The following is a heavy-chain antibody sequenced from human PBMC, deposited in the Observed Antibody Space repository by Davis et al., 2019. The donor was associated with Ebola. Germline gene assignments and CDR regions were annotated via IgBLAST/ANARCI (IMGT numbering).Heavy chain of an antibody. Sequence: GGSLRLSCAASGFTFSSYWMSWVRQAPGKGLEWVANIKQDGSEKYYVDSVKGRFTISRDNAKNSLYLQMNSLRAEDTAVYYCARLAAAGTWFYLLYFDYWGQGTLVTVSS. CDR1: GFTFSSYW. D-gene: IGHD6-13*01. CDR3: ARLAAAGTWFYLLYFDY. J-gene: IGHJ4*02. CDR2: IKQDGSEK. V-gene: IGHV3-7*01.